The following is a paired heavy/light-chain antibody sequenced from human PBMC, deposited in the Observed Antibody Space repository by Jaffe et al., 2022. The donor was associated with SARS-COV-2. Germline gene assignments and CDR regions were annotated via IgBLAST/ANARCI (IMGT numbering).Light chain of an antibody. V-gene: IGLV2-8*01. J-gene: IGLJ2*01. Sequence: QSALTQPPSASGSPGQSVTISCTGSSSDVGAYNYVSWYQQHPGKAPKLIIYEVSKRPSGVPDRFSGSKSGNTASLTVSGLQAEDEADYYCSSYAGNLVVFGGGTKLTVL. CDR1: SSDVGAYNY. CDR3: SSYAGNLVV. CDR2: EVS.
Heavy chain of an antibody. CDR2: IRFDGTNE. D-gene: IGHD5-12*01. V-gene: IGHV3-33*01. J-gene: IGHJ4*02. CDR1: GFIFSSYG. CDR3: ARDAYSGHPMDY. Sequence: QVQLVESGGGVVQPGRSLRLSCAASGFIFSSYGLHWVRQAPGKGLEWVAVIRFDGTNEYYADSVKGRFTISRDNSKNTMDLQMNSLRAEDTGVYYCARDAYSGHPMDYWGQGTLVTVSS.